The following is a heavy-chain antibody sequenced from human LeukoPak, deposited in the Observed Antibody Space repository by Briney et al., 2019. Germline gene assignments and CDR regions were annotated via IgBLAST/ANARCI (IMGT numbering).Heavy chain of an antibody. J-gene: IGHJ4*02. CDR1: GYSFTSYW. D-gene: IGHD3-16*02. CDR2: IYPGDSDT. CDR3: ARQELDYDYVWGSYRATRHFDY. Sequence: GESLKISCKGSGYSFTSYWIGWVRQMPGKGLEWMGIIYPGDSDTRYSPSFQGQVTISADKSISTAYLQWGSLKASDTAMYYCARQELDYDYVWGSYRATRHFDYWGQGTLVTVSS. V-gene: IGHV5-51*01.